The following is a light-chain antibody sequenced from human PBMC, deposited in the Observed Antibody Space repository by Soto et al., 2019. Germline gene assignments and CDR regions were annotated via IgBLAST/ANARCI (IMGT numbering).Light chain of an antibody. V-gene: IGKV3-20*01. CDR1: QSVSSSY. Sequence: EIVLTQSPCTLSLSPGERATLSCRASQSVSSSYLAWHQQKPGQAPRLLIYEASSRATGIPDRFSGSGSGTEFTLTISSLQAEDSAVYYCQQYQDWPRTFGQGTKVDIK. CDR3: QQYQDWPRT. CDR2: EAS. J-gene: IGKJ1*01.